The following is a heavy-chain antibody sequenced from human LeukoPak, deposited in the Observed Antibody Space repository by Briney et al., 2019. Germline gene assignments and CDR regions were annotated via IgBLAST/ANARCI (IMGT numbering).Heavy chain of an antibody. J-gene: IGHJ6*03. CDR1: GFTFSSYP. V-gene: IGHV3-48*04. Sequence: GGSLRLSCAASGFTFSSYPMNWVRQAPGKGLEWVSYISNSSGTIYYADSVKGRFTISRDNAKNSLYLQMNSLRAEDTAVYYCARDSSSGWYAPPRGYYYYMDVWGKGTTVTVSS. D-gene: IGHD6-19*01. CDR3: ARDSSSGWYAPPRGYYYYMDV. CDR2: ISNSSGTI.